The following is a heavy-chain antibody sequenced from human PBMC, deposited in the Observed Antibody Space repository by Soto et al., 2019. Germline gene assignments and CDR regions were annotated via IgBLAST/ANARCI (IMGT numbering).Heavy chain of an antibody. CDR2: IYYSGST. CDR1: GGSISSSSYY. D-gene: IGHD6-19*01. J-gene: IGHJ5*02. CDR3: ARHGLAVAGRRMWFDP. V-gene: IGHV4-39*01. Sequence: TETLSLTCTVSGGSISSSSYYWGWIRQPPGKGLEWIGSIYYSGSTYYNPSLKSRVTISVDTSKNQFSLKLSSVTAADTAVYYCARHGLAVAGRRMWFDPWGQGTLVTVSS.